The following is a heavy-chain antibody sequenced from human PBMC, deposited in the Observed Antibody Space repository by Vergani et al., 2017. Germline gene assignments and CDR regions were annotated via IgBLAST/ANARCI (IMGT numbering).Heavy chain of an antibody. Sequence: EVQLVESGGGLVKPGGSLRLSCAASGFTFSSYSMNWVRQAPGKGLEWVSSISSSSSYIYYADSVKGRFTISRDNAKNSLYLQMNSLRAEDTAVYYCARDGSLGYCSGGSCGGMDVWGQGTTVTVSS. J-gene: IGHJ6*02. CDR2: ISSSSSYI. CDR3: ARDGSLGYCSGGSCGGMDV. D-gene: IGHD2-15*01. V-gene: IGHV3-21*01. CDR1: GFTFSSYS.